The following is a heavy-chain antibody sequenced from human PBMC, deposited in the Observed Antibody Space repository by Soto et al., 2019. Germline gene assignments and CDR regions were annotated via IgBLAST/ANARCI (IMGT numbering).Heavy chain of an antibody. J-gene: IGHJ3*02. Sequence: EASVKVSCKASGGTFSSYAISWVRQAPGQGLEWMGGIIPIFGTANYAQKFQGRVTITADESTSTAYMGLSSLRSEDTAVYYCARDSSSSRAFDIWGQGTRVTVSS. CDR1: GGTFSSYA. V-gene: IGHV1-69*13. D-gene: IGHD6-6*01. CDR3: ARDSSSSRAFDI. CDR2: IIPIFGTA.